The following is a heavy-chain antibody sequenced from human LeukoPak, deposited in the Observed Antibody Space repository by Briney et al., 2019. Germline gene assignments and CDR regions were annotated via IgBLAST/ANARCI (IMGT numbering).Heavy chain of an antibody. Sequence: GASVKVSCKASGYTFTGYYMHWVRQAPGQGLEWMGWINPNSGGTNYAQKFQGRATMTRDTSISTAYMELSRLRSGDTAVYYCARDTGTRRITIFGVVTESDLDVWGKGTTVTVSS. CDR2: INPNSGGT. D-gene: IGHD3-3*01. V-gene: IGHV1-2*02. CDR1: GYTFTGYY. CDR3: ARDTGTRRITIFGVVTESDLDV. J-gene: IGHJ6*04.